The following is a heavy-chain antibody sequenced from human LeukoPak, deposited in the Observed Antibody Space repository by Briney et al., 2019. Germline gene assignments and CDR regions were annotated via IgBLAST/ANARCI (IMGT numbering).Heavy chain of an antibody. CDR3: ARGHRYSYGTDV. CDR1: GITLSSCE. J-gene: IGHJ6*02. Sequence: GGSLRLSCAASGITLSSCEMNWVRQAPGKGLEWVSYISTSGTTTYYADSVKGRFTISRDNAKNSLYLQMNSLRAGDTAIYYCARGHRYSYGTDVWGHGTTVTVSS. V-gene: IGHV3-48*03. CDR2: ISTSGTTT.